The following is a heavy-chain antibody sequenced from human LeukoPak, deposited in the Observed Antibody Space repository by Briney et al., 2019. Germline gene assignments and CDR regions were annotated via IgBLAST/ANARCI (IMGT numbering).Heavy chain of an antibody. CDR3: ARDGGVVVTPFQH. Sequence: SSETLSLTCTVSGGSISSYYWSWIRQPPGKGLEWIGYIYYSGSTNYNPSLKSRVTISVDTSKNQFSLKLSSVTAADTAVYYCARDGGVVVTPFQHWGQGTLVTVSS. D-gene: IGHD2-21*02. J-gene: IGHJ1*01. V-gene: IGHV4-59*01. CDR2: IYYSGST. CDR1: GGSISSYY.